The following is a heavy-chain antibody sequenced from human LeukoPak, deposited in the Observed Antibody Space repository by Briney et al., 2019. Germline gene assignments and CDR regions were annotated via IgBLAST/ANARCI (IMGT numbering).Heavy chain of an antibody. CDR3: ARETMVRGVVDY. CDR1: GGSISSGGYS. J-gene: IGHJ4*02. CDR2: IYHSGST. V-gene: IGHV4-30-2*01. D-gene: IGHD3-10*01. Sequence: SQTLSLTCAVSGGSISSGGYSWSWIRQPPGKGLEWIGYIYHSGSTYYNPSFKSRVTISADRSKNQFSLKLSSVTAADTAVYYCARETMVRGVVDYWGQGTLVTVSS.